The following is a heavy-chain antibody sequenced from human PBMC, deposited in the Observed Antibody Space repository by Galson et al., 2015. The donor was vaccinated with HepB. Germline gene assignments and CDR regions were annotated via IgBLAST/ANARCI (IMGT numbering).Heavy chain of an antibody. CDR3: ASGRSITIFGVVIWGYFDY. J-gene: IGHJ4*02. CDR2: ISAYNGNT. Sequence: SVKVSCKASGYTFTSYGISWVRQAPGQGLEWMGWISAYNGNTNYAQKLQGRVTMTTDTSTSTAYMELRSLRSDDTAVYYCASGRSITIFGVVIWGYFDYWGQGTLVTVSS. CDR1: GYTFTSYG. V-gene: IGHV1-18*01. D-gene: IGHD3-3*01.